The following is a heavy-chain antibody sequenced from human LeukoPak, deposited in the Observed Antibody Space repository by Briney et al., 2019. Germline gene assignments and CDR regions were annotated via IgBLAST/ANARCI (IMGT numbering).Heavy chain of an antibody. CDR1: GFTFSNYW. CDR2: IKTDGTSP. D-gene: IGHD3-3*01. Sequence: GGSLRLSCAASGFTFSNYWMHWVRHAPGEGLVWVSRIKTDGTSPSYVDSVKGRFTISRHNAKNTLYLQMNSLRAEDTAVYYCARGGDFWSGYHDYWGQGTLVTVSS. J-gene: IGHJ4*02. CDR3: ARGGDFWSGYHDY. V-gene: IGHV3-74*01.